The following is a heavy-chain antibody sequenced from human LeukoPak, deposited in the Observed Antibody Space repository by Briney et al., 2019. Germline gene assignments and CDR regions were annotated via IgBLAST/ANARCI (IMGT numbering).Heavy chain of an antibody. Sequence: PSETLSLTCAVYGGSFSGYYWSWIRQPPGKGLEWIGEINHSGSTNYNPSLKSRVTISVDTSKNQFSLKLSSVTAADTAVYYCARVVEQWLVFDYWGQGTLVTVSS. J-gene: IGHJ4*02. D-gene: IGHD6-19*01. CDR3: ARVVEQWLVFDY. V-gene: IGHV4-34*01. CDR2: INHSGST. CDR1: GGSFSGYY.